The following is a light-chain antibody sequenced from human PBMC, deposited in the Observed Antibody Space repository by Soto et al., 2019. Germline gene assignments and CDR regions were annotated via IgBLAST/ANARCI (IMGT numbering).Light chain of an antibody. Sequence: IPLTQSPSSLSASVGYRVTITCRASQDIAIYLAWYQQKPGEAPKLLIYAASTLYGGVPSRFSGSGSGTDFALTITSLQAEDFATYYCQQLRMYPSTFGGGTKVEIK. CDR3: QQLRMYPST. CDR1: QDIAIY. V-gene: IGKV1-9*01. CDR2: AAS. J-gene: IGKJ4*01.